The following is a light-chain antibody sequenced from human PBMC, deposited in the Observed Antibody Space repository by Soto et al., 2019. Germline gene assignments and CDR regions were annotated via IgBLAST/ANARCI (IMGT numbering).Light chain of an antibody. Sequence: SVLTQPASVSGSPGQSITISCTGTSSDVGDYNYVSWYQQHPGKAPKVMIYDVSNRPSGVSNRFSGSKSGNTASLTISGLQAEDEADYYCSSYTSSSTLYVFGTGTKLTVL. CDR3: SSYTSSSTLYV. J-gene: IGLJ1*01. V-gene: IGLV2-14*01. CDR1: SSDVGDYNY. CDR2: DVS.